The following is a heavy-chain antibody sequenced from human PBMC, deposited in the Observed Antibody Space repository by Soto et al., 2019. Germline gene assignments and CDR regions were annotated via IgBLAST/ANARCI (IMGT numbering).Heavy chain of an antibody. CDR3: ARDFYGSRAAGWFDP. CDR2: VYHDGRT. D-gene: IGHD3-10*01. CDR1: GYSISSGYQ. J-gene: IGHJ5*02. Sequence: PSETLSLNCGVSGYSISSGYQWGWIRRPPGKGPEWIGSVYHDGRTRYSPPLESRVTISVDTSKNQFSLNLNSVTVADTAMYYCARDFYGSRAAGWFDPWGQGTLVTVSS. V-gene: IGHV4-38-2*02.